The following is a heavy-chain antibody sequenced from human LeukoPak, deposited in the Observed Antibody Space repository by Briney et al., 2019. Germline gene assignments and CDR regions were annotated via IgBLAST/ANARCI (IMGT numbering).Heavy chain of an antibody. CDR1: GFTFSSYS. CDR3: AELGITMIGGV. V-gene: IGHV3-48*01. Sequence: GGSLRLSCAASGFTFSSYSMNWVRQAPGKGLEWVSYISSSSSTIYYADSVKGRFTISRDNAKNSLYLQMNSLRAEDTAVYYCAELGITMIGGVWGKGTTVAISS. CDR2: ISSSSSTI. D-gene: IGHD3-10*02. J-gene: IGHJ6*04.